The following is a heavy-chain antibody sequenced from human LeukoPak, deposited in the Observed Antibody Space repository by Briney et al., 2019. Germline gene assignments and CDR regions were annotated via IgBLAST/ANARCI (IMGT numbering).Heavy chain of an antibody. J-gene: IGHJ5*02. D-gene: IGHD3-10*01. CDR3: TNTMVRDRPRWFDP. CDR1: TLTFSSNA. CDR2: ISGSGGST. Sequence: PGGSLRLSCPPSTLTFSSNAMRWDRQAPGKGLEWVSAISGSGGSTYYADSVKGRFTISRDKSKNTLYLQMNSLRAEDTAAYHWTNTMVRDRPRWFDPWGQGTLVTVSS. V-gene: IGHV3-23*01.